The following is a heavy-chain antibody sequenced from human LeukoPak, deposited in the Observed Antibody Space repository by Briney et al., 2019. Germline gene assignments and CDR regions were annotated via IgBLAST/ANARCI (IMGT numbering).Heavy chain of an antibody. CDR3: ARKAGQGYYDYGDYGNYYYMDV. D-gene: IGHD4-17*01. CDR2: IFTSGIT. J-gene: IGHJ6*03. Sequence: SETLSLTCTVSGGSISLYYWHWIRQPAGKGLEWIGRIFTSGITNYNPSLKSRVTMSVDTSKGQFSLALSSVTAADTAVYYCARKAGQGYYDYGDYGNYYYMDVWGQGTTVTVSS. CDR1: GGSISLYY. V-gene: IGHV4-4*07.